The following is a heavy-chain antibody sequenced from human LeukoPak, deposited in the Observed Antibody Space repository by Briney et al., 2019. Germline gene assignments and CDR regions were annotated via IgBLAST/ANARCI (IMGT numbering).Heavy chain of an antibody. D-gene: IGHD6-6*01. Sequence: HGESLKISCKGSGYSFTSYWIGWVRQMPGKGLEWMGIIYPGDSDTRYSPSFQGQVTISADKSISTAYLQWSSLKASDTAMYYCARQWDEYSSSSGGVDYWGQGTLVTVSS. J-gene: IGHJ4*02. CDR2: IYPGDSDT. CDR1: GYSFTSYW. CDR3: ARQWDEYSSSSGGVDY. V-gene: IGHV5-51*01.